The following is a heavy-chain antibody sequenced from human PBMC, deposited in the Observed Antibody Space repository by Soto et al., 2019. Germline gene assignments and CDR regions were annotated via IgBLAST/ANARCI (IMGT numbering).Heavy chain of an antibody. CDR3: ARDGASGSYSVNGMDV. CDR1: GGTFSSYT. CDR2: IIPILGIA. D-gene: IGHD3-10*01. V-gene: IGHV1-69*08. Sequence: QVQLVQSGAEVKKPGSSVKVSCKASGGTFSSYTISWVRQAPGQGLEWMGRIIPILGIANYAQKFQGRVTITADKSTSTAYMELSSLRSEDTAVYYCARDGASGSYSVNGMDVWGQGTTVTVSS. J-gene: IGHJ6*02.